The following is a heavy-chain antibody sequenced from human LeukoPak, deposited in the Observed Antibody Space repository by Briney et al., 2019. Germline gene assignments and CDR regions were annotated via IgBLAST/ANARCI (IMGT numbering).Heavy chain of an antibody. D-gene: IGHD6-13*01. V-gene: IGHV4-59*12. CDR1: GGSISSYY. CDR2: IHYSGST. CDR3: AGPRGYSSSWSYYYYYYYMDV. J-gene: IGHJ6*03. Sequence: PSETLSLTCTVSGGSISSYYWSWIRQSPGKGLEWIGYIHYSGSTNYNPSLKSRVTISVDTSKNQFSLKLSSVTAADTAVYYCAGPRGYSSSWSYYYYYYYMDVWGKGTTVTISS.